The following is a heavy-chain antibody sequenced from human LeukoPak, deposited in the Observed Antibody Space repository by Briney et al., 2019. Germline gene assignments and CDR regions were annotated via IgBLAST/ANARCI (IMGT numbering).Heavy chain of an antibody. J-gene: IGHJ6*03. D-gene: IGHD1-1*01. CDR1: GGTFSSYA. CDR2: IIPIFGTA. Sequence: SVKVSCKASGGTFSSYAISWVRQAPGQGLEWMRGIIPIFGTANYAQKFQGRVTITTDESTSTAYMELSSLRSEDTAVYYCARTTQAYYYYYYMDVWGKGTTVTVSS. V-gene: IGHV1-69*05. CDR3: ARTTQAYYYYYYMDV.